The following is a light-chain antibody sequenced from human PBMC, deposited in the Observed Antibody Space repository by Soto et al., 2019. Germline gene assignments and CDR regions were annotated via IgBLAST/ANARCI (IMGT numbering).Light chain of an antibody. J-gene: IGKJ2*01. CDR2: GAS. Sequence: EIVLTQSPGTLSLSPGERATLSCRASQSVTSSYLAWYQQKPGQAPRLLIYGASSRATGISDRFSGSGSATDFPLTISRLEPEDFAVYYCQQYGNSPYSFGQGTKLE. CDR1: QSVTSSY. CDR3: QQYGNSPYS. V-gene: IGKV3-20*01.